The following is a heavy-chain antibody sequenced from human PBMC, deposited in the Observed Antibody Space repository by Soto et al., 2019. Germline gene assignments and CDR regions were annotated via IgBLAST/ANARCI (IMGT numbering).Heavy chain of an antibody. CDR2: ISYDGSNK. V-gene: IGHV3-30-3*01. J-gene: IGHJ6*02. Sequence: TGGSLRLSCAASGFTFSSYAMHWVRQAPGKGLEWVAVISYDGSNKYYADSVKGRFTISRDNSKNTLYLQMNSLRAEDTAVYYCARDQLVAGTGYYYYGMDVWGQGTTVTVSS. CDR3: ARDQLVAGTGYYYYGMDV. D-gene: IGHD6-19*01. CDR1: GFTFSSYA.